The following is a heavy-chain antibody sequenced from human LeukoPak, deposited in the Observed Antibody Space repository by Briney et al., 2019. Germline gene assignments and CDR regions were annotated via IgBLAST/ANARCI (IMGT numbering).Heavy chain of an antibody. D-gene: IGHD6-19*01. Sequence: SVKVSCKASGGTFSSYAISWVRQAPGQGLEWMGRIIPILGIANYAQKFQGRVTITADKSTSTAYMELSSLRSEDTAVYYCARELHSSGWYYFDYWGQGTLVTVSS. CDR2: IIPILGIA. CDR3: ARELHSSGWYYFDY. CDR1: GGTFSSYA. V-gene: IGHV1-69*04. J-gene: IGHJ4*02.